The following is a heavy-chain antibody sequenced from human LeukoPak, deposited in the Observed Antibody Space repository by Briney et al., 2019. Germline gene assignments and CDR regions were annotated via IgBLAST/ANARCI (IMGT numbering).Heavy chain of an antibody. J-gene: IGHJ6*03. Sequence: PSQTLSLTCTVSGGSISSGSYYWSWIRQPAGKGLEWIGRIYTSGSTNYNPSLKSRVTMSVDTSKNQFSLKLSSVTAADTAVYYCARDRPNCSSTSCYRAFRDYYYYMDVWGKGTTVTVSS. CDR3: ARDRPNCSSTSCYRAFRDYYYYMDV. CDR2: IYTSGST. V-gene: IGHV4-61*02. CDR1: GGSISSGSYY. D-gene: IGHD2-2*02.